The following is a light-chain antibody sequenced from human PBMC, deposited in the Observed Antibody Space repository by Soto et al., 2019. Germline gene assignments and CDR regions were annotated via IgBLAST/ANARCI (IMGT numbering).Light chain of an antibody. J-gene: IGLJ2*01. CDR2: EVV. CDR3: CSYAGSSMFV. Sequence: QSALTQPASVSGSPGQSITISSTGSSSDVGPYNLVSWYQHHPGKAPKLMISEVVKRPSGVSNRFSGSKSGNTASLTISGLQAEDEADYYYCSYAGSSMFVFGGGTKLTVL. V-gene: IGLV2-23*02. CDR1: SSDVGPYNL.